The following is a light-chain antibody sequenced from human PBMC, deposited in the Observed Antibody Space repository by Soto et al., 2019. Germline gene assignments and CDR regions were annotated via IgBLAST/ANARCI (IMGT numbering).Light chain of an antibody. V-gene: IGLV2-14*01. CDR1: SSDVGACNY. J-gene: IGLJ1*01. CDR2: EVS. Sequence: QSALTQPASVSGSPGQSITISCTGTSSDVGACNYVSWYQQNPGKAPKLMIYEVSNRPSGVSNRFSGSKSGNTASLTISGLQAEDEAEYFCSSYTSSTTLPYVFGTGTKLTVL. CDR3: SSYTSSTTLPYV.